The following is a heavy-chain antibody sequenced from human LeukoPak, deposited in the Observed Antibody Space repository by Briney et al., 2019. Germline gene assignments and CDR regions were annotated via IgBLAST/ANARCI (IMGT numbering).Heavy chain of an antibody. D-gene: IGHD3-10*01. V-gene: IGHV3-13*01. CDR3: ARGSYGSVGYYFDY. Sequence: GGSLRLSCAASGFTFSSYDMHWVRQATGKGLEWVSAIGTAGDTYYPGSVKGRFTISRENAKNSLYLQMNSLRAGDTAVYYCARGSYGSVGYYFDYWGQGTLVTVSS. J-gene: IGHJ4*02. CDR1: GFTFSSYD. CDR2: IGTAGDT.